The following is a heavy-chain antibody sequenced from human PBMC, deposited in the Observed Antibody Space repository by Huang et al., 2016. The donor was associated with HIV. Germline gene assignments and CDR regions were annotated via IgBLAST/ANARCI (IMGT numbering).Heavy chain of an antibody. CDR3: ARARGFLYDSTGYYSRYYFDS. D-gene: IGHD3-22*01. CDR2: MNPKGGNT. V-gene: IGHV1-8*02. CDR1: GFNFNNYD. Sequence: QVQLVQSGAEVKKPGASVKVSCKASGFNFNNYDFNWVRQASGQGLEWMGGMNPKGGNTGYVQKFQGRVTITRNTSITTAYMELRSLRSEDTAVYYCARARGFLYDSTGYYSRYYFDSWGQGTLVTISS. J-gene: IGHJ4*02.